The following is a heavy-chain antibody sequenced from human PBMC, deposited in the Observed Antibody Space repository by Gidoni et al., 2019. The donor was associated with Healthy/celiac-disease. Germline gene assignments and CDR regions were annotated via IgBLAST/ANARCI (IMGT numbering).Heavy chain of an antibody. CDR2: ISSSGSTI. CDR1: GFAFSSYE. V-gene: IGHV3-48*03. Sequence: EVQLVESGGGLVQPGGSLRLSCAASGFAFSSYEMNWVRQAPGKGLEWVSYISSSGSTIYYADSVKGRFTISRDNAKNSLYLQMNSLRAEDTAVYYCARDGGRKSSSWYGPGGMDVWGQGTTVTVSS. J-gene: IGHJ6*02. CDR3: ARDGGRKSSSWYGPGGMDV. D-gene: IGHD6-13*01.